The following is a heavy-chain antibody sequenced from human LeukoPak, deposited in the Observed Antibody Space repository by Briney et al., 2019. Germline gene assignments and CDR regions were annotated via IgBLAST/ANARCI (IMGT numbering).Heavy chain of an antibody. D-gene: IGHD2-21*02. CDR1: GYSISSGYY. J-gene: IGHJ6*03. Sequence: SETLSLTCTVSGYSISSGYYWGWIRQPPGKGLEWIGSIYHSGSTYYNPSLKSRVTISVDTSKNQFSLKLSSVTAADTAVYYCARRGVTPNYYMDVWGKGTTVTVSS. V-gene: IGHV4-38-2*02. CDR2: IYHSGST. CDR3: ARRGVTPNYYMDV.